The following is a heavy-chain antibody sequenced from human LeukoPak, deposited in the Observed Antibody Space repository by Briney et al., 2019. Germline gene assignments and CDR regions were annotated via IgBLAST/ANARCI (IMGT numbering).Heavy chain of an antibody. CDR3: ARGYYIXXHYYDSSGYLGY. CDR1: GYTFTGYY. CDR2: INPNSGGT. V-gene: IGHV1-2*04. D-gene: IGHD3-22*01. J-gene: IGHJ4*02. Sequence: ASVKVSCKASGYTFTGYYMHWVRQAPGQGLEWMGWINPNSGGTNYAQKFQGWVTMTRDTSISTAYMELSRLRSDDTAVYYFARGYYIXXHYYDSSGYLGYWGQGTLVTVSS.